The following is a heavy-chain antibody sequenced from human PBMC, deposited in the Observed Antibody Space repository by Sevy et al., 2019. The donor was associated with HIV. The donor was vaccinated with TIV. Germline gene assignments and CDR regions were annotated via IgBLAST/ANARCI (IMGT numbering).Heavy chain of an antibody. CDR1: GYSFTSYW. V-gene: IGHV5-51*01. D-gene: IGHD1-26*01. CDR2: IYPGDSDT. J-gene: IGHJ3*02. CDR3: AGPVGATSYTDSRADAFDI. Sequence: GESLKISCKGSGYSFTSYWIGWVRQMPGKGLEWMGIIYPGDSDTRYSPSFQGQVTISADKSISTAYLQWSSLKASDTAMYYGAGPVGATSYTDSRADAFDIWGQGTMVTVSS.